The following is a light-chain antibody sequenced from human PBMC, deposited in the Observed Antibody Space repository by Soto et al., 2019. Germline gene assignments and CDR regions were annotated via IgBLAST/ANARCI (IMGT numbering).Light chain of an antibody. CDR1: QSISTY. V-gene: IGKV1-5*03. Sequence: DIHVTQSPSSLPASVGDRVTITCRASQSISTYLSWYKQTXGKAPKXXSYKASTLKRGVPSRFSGSGSGTEFTLTISSLQPDDFATYYCQHYNSYSEAFGQGTKVDIK. J-gene: IGKJ1*01. CDR2: KAS. CDR3: QHYNSYSEA.